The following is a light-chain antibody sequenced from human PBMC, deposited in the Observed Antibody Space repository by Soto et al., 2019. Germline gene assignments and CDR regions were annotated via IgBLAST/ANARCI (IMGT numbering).Light chain of an antibody. CDR2: DVD. J-gene: IGLJ3*02. V-gene: IGLV2-8*01. CDR1: SSDVGSYKY. Sequence: QSALTQPPSASGSPGQSVTISCTGTSSDVGSYKYVSWYQQHPGKAPKLMIFDVDKRPSGVPDRFSGSKSGNTASLTVSGLQAEDEGDYYCSSYVGGNNLVFGGGTQLTVL. CDR3: SSYVGGNNLV.